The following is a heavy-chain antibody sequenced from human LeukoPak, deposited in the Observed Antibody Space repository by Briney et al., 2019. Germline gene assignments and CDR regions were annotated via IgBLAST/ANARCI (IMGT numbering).Heavy chain of an antibody. CDR2: IYYSGST. CDR1: GGSISSGGYY. J-gene: IGHJ5*02. D-gene: IGHD3-22*01. CDR3: ARGYDSSGYYYWFDP. Sequence: SETLSLTCTVSGGSISSGGYYWSWIRQHSGKGLEWIGYIYYSGSTYYNPSLKSRVTISVDTSKNQFSLKLSSVTAADTAVYYCARGYDSSGYYYWFDPWGQGTLVTVSS. V-gene: IGHV4-31*03.